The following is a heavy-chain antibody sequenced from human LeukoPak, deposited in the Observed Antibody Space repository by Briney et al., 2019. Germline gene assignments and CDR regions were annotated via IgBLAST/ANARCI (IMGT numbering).Heavy chain of an antibody. Sequence: GGSLRLSCAASGFTFSSYGMHWVRQAPGKGLEWVAFIRYDGSNKYYADSVKGRFTISRDNSKNTLYLQMNSLRAEDTAVYYCATRGPYSSGRHREKGSYYFDYWGQGTLVTVSS. CDR1: GFTFSSYG. CDR2: IRYDGSNK. CDR3: ATRGPYSSGRHREKGSYYFDY. J-gene: IGHJ4*02. V-gene: IGHV3-30*02. D-gene: IGHD6-19*01.